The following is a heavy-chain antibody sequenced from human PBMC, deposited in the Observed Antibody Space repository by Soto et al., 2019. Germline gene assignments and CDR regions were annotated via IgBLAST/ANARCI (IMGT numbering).Heavy chain of an antibody. CDR2: VYSTGGV. CDR1: GDSIGRFY. CDR3: ARDLSGTGLDI. D-gene: IGHD1-26*01. J-gene: IGHJ6*02. Sequence: QLQLHESGPGLVKPSETLSLTCNVSGDSIGRFYWSWIRQSAGKGLEWIGRVYSTGGVTYNPALKGRVTISLDRSNNHVSLEIKSVTAADTAVNFCARDLSGTGLDIWGRGTRVSVSS. V-gene: IGHV4-4*07.